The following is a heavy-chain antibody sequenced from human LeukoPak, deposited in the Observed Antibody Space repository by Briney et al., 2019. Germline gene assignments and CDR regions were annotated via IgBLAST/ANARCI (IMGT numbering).Heavy chain of an antibody. CDR2: ISSSGSNI. Sequence: GGSLRLSCAASGFTFRSYEMNCVREAPGEGVEWVSYISSSGSNIKYADSVKGRFTISRGNAKNSVYLQMNSLGAEDTAVYYCARDIKGQYQDDFDIWGQGTMVTVSS. CDR3: ARDIKGQYQDDFDI. D-gene: IGHD2-2*01. V-gene: IGHV3-48*03. CDR1: GFTFRSYE. J-gene: IGHJ3*02.